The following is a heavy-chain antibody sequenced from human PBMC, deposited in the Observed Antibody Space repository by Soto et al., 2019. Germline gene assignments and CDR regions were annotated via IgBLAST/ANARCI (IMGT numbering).Heavy chain of an antibody. D-gene: IGHD2-2*01. V-gene: IGHV3-64D*06. J-gene: IGHJ4*02. CDR2: ISGSGGSP. CDR3: AKARCSTTNCYVPDY. Sequence: GGSLRLSCSASGFTFSSYAMHWVRQAPGKGLEYVSAISGSGGSPSYADSVQGRFTISRDNPKNTLYLQMSSLRVEDTAMYYCAKARCSTTNCYVPDYWGQGTPVTVSS. CDR1: GFTFSSYA.